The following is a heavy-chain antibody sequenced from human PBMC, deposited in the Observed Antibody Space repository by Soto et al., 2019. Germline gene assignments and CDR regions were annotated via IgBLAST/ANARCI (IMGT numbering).Heavy chain of an antibody. CDR2: ISYDGSNK. J-gene: IGHJ4*02. CDR3: AKERGTYYYDSSGSTGSGGKRRFTQTSLERGYYFDY. V-gene: IGHV3-30*18. Sequence: GGSLRLSCAASGFTFSSYGMHWVRQAPGKGLEWVAVISYDGSNKYYADSVKGRFTISRDNSKNTLYLQMNSLRAEDTAVYYCAKERGTYYYDSSGSTGSGGKRRFTQTSLERGYYFDYWGQGTLVTVSS. D-gene: IGHD3-22*01. CDR1: GFTFSSYG.